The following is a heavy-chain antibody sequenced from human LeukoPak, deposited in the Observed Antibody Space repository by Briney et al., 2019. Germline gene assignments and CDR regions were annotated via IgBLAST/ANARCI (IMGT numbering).Heavy chain of an antibody. CDR3: ATTRSSGLYFDL. Sequence: SETLSLACTVSGGSISSYYWSWIRQPPGKGLEWIGYIYYSGSTNYNPSLKSRVTISVDTSKNQFSLKLSSVTAADTAVYYCATTRSSGLYFDLWGRGTLVTVSS. CDR1: GGSISSYY. J-gene: IGHJ2*01. D-gene: IGHD6-19*01. V-gene: IGHV4-59*01. CDR2: IYYSGST.